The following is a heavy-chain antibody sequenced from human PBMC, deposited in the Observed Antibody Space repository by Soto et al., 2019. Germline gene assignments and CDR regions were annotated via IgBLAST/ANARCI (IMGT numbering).Heavy chain of an antibody. CDR1: GGSISSSSYY. CDR2: IYYSGST. J-gene: IGHJ6*02. Sequence: QLQLQESGPGLVKPSETLSLTCTVSGGSISSSSYYWGWIRQPPGKGLEWIGSIYYSGSTYYNPSLKSRVTISADTSKNQFSLKLSSVTAADTAVYYCARSLLGGMDVWGQGTTVTVSS. D-gene: IGHD3-10*01. V-gene: IGHV4-39*01. CDR3: ARSLLGGMDV.